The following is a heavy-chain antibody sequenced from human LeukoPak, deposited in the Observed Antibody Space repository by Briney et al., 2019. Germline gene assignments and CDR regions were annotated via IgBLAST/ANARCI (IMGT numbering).Heavy chain of an antibody. Sequence: PGGSLRLSCAASGFTVSSNYMSWVRQAPGKGLEWVSVIYSGGSTYYADSVKGRLTISRDNSKNTLYLQMNSLRAEDTAVYYCARDMWQGVAGFYYYYGMDVWGQGTTVTVSS. CDR2: IYSGGST. J-gene: IGHJ6*02. CDR1: GFTVSSNY. D-gene: IGHD6-19*01. V-gene: IGHV3-66*01. CDR3: ARDMWQGVAGFYYYYGMDV.